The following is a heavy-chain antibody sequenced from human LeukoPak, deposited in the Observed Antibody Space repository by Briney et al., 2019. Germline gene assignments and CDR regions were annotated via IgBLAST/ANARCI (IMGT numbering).Heavy chain of an antibody. Sequence: GGSLRLSCAASGFTFSTYAMSWVRQAPGKGLEWVSAISSSGAITYYADSVKGRFTISRDNSKNTLFLHMNSLRAEDAAVYYCAKGAFDSSGLYYNYYGMDVWGQGTTVTVSS. J-gene: IGHJ6*02. D-gene: IGHD3-22*01. CDR1: GFTFSTYA. CDR2: ISSSGAIT. V-gene: IGHV3-23*01. CDR3: AKGAFDSSGLYYNYYGMDV.